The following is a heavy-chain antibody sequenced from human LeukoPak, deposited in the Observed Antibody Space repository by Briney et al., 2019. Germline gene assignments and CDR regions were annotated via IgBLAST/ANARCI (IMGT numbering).Heavy chain of an antibody. CDR1: GFTFSDYY. V-gene: IGHV3-11*01. Sequence: GGSLRLSCAASGFTFSDYYMSWIRQAPGKGLEWVSYISSSGSTIYYADSVKGRFTISRDNAKNSLYLQMNSLRAEDTAVYYCARDLATSPGPFYYCYYGMDVWGQGTTVTVSS. CDR2: ISSSGSTI. J-gene: IGHJ6*02. CDR3: ARDLATSPGPFYYCYYGMDV. D-gene: IGHD5-12*01.